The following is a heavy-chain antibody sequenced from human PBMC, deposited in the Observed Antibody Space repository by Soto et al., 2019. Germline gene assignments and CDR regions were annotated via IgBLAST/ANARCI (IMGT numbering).Heavy chain of an antibody. CDR2: IIPIFGTA. D-gene: IGHD3-3*01. Sequence: GASVKVSCKASGGTFSSYAISWLRQAPGQGLEWMGGIIPIFGTANYAQKFQGRVTITADESTSTAYMELSSLRSEDTAVYYCARGSRYYDFWSGYYAYYYYGMDVWGQGTTVTVSS. V-gene: IGHV1-69*13. CDR3: ARGSRYYDFWSGYYAYYYYGMDV. J-gene: IGHJ6*02. CDR1: GGTFSSYA.